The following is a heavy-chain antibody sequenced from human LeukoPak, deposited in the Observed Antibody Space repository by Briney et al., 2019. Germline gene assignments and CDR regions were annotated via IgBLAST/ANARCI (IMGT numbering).Heavy chain of an antibody. J-gene: IGHJ2*01. CDR3: ARGVGAGYWYFDL. Sequence: ASVKVSCKASDYTFANYGLSWVRQAPGQGLEWMGWINTYNGNTNYAQNLQGRVTMTTDTSTSTAYMELSSLRSDDTAAYYCARGVGAGYWYFDLWGRGTLVIVSS. CDR2: INTYNGNT. D-gene: IGHD1-26*01. V-gene: IGHV1-18*01. CDR1: DYTFANYG.